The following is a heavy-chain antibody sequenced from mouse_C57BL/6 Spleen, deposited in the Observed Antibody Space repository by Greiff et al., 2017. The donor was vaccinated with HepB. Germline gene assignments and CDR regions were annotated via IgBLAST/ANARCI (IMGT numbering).Heavy chain of an antibody. D-gene: IGHD1-1*01. CDR2: INPSTGGT. J-gene: IGHJ4*01. V-gene: IGHV1-42*01. CDR1: GYSFTGYY. Sequence: VQLQQSGPELVKPGASVKISCKASGYSFTGYYMNWVKQSPEKSLEWIGEINPSTGGTTYNQKFKAKATLTVDKSSSTAYMQLKSLTSEDSAVYYCASNYYGSSSYAMDYGGQGTAVTVSS. CDR3: ASNYYGSSSYAMDY.